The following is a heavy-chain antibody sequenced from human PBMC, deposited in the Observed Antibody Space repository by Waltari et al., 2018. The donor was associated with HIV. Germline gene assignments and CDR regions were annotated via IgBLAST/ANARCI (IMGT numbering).Heavy chain of an antibody. CDR3: ARVIAAAGLRFDS. V-gene: IGHV4-61*01. CDR1: GAAVSSGSFY. J-gene: IGHJ4*02. Sequence: QVQLQASGPGLVKPSETLSLTCTVSGAAVSSGSFYWRWMRQPPGKGLEWLGKTYYSGRTNYNPSLKSLDTISIDAAKSQFSLKLRSVTAADTAVYYCARVIAAAGLRFDSWGQGTLVTVSS. D-gene: IGHD6-13*01. CDR2: TYYSGRT.